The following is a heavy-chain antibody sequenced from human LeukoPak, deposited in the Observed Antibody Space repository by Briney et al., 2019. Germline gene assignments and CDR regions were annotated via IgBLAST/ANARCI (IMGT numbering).Heavy chain of an antibody. J-gene: IGHJ3*01. CDR2: INPKNGGT. Sequence: EASVNVSCMASGYTFTGNHLHWVRQAPGQGLEWMGWINPKNGGTSFAQNFQGRVTLTRATSISTAYMELSTLRSDDTAVYYCARGAGPKAFDVWGQGTMVTVST. CDR1: GYTFTGNH. V-gene: IGHV1-2*02. CDR3: ARGAGPKAFDV.